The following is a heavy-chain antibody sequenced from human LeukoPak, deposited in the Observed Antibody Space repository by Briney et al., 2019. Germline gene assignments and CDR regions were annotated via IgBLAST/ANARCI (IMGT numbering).Heavy chain of an antibody. Sequence: PSETLSLTCTVSGGSISSYYWSWIRRPPGKGLEWIGYIYYSGSTNYNPSLKSRITISVDTSKNQFSLKLSSVTAADTAVYYCARVRRWSGYVHDYWGQGTLVTVSS. V-gene: IGHV4-59*01. CDR3: ARVRRWSGYVHDY. CDR2: IYYSGST. J-gene: IGHJ4*02. D-gene: IGHD3-3*01. CDR1: GGSISSYY.